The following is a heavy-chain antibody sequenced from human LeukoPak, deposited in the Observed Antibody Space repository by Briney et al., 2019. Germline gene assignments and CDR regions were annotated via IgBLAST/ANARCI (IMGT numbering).Heavy chain of an antibody. CDR3: AREYSSGRAWYDP. Sequence: SETLSLSCTVSGGSISNYYWNWLRQPPGKGLEWIGYVYYTGSTNYNASLKSRVTISVDTSKNQFSLKLSSVTAADTAVYYCAREYSSGRAWYDPWGQGTLVTVSS. V-gene: IGHV4-59*01. D-gene: IGHD3-22*01. J-gene: IGHJ5*02. CDR2: VYYTGST. CDR1: GGSISNYY.